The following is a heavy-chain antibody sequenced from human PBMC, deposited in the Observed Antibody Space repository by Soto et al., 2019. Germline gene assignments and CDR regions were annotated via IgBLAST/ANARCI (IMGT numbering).Heavy chain of an antibody. CDR2: INSDGSST. V-gene: IGHV3-74*01. CDR1: GFTFSSYW. Sequence: PGGSLRLSCAASGFTFSSYWMHWVRQAPGKGLVWVSRINSDGSSTSYADSVKGRFTISRDNAKNTLYLQMNSLRAEDTAVYYCARVRAHYYGMDVWGQGTTVTVSS. J-gene: IGHJ6*02. D-gene: IGHD4-17*01. CDR3: ARVRAHYYGMDV.